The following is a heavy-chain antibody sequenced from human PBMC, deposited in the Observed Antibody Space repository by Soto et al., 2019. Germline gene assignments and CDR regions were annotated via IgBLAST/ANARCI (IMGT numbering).Heavy chain of an antibody. CDR2: IYYSGST. V-gene: IGHV4-31*03. J-gene: IGHJ4*02. D-gene: IGHD3-22*01. Sequence: PSETLSLTCTVSGGSFSSGNYYWSWIRQHPGKGLEWIGYIYYSGSTYYNPSLKSRVTISLDTSKNQFSLNLSSVTAADTAVYYFAREPRSSGYLVDWGQGTLVTVSS. CDR3: AREPRSSGYLVD. CDR1: GGSFSSGNYY.